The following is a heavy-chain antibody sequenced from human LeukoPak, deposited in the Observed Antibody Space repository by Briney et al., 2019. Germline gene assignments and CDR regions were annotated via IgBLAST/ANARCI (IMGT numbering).Heavy chain of an antibody. CDR2: ISYDGSNK. D-gene: IGHD6-19*01. CDR3: ARSCSGWEIFDP. J-gene: IGHJ5*02. Sequence: GGSLRLSCAASGFTFSSYAMHWVRQAPGKGLEWVAVISYDGSNKYYADSVKGRFTISRDNSKNTLYLQMNSLRAEDTAVYYCARSCSGWEIFDPWGQGTLVTVSS. CDR1: GFTFSSYA. V-gene: IGHV3-30-3*01.